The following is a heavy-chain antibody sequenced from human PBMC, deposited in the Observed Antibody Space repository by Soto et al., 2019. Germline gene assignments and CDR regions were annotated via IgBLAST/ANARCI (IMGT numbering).Heavy chain of an antibody. V-gene: IGHV1-69*13. CDR3: ARELRHIVVVTATADVAFDI. CDR2: IIPIFGTA. Sequence: SVKVSCKASGGTFSSYAISWVRQAPGQGLEWMGGIIPIFGTANYAQKFQGRVTITADESTSTAYMELSGLRSEDTAVYYCARELRHIVVVTATADVAFDIWGQGTMVTVSS. D-gene: IGHD2-21*02. J-gene: IGHJ3*02. CDR1: GGTFSSYA.